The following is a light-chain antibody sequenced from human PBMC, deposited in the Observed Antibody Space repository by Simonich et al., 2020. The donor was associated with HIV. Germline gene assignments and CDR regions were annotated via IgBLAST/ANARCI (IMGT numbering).Light chain of an antibody. CDR2: DAS. CDR3: QQYNNRPLT. V-gene: IGKV3-15*01. J-gene: IGKJ4*01. Sequence: EIVMTQSPATLSVSPGERATPSCRASQSVSSNLAWYKQKPGQAPRLLIFDASTRATGVPAKFSGSGSGTEFTLTISSIQSEDFAVYYCQQYNNRPLTFGGGTKVEIK. CDR1: QSVSSN.